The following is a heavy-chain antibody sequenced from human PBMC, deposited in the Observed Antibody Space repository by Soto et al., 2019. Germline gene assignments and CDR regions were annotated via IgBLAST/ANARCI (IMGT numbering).Heavy chain of an antibody. V-gene: IGHV1-2*02. J-gene: IGHJ6*02. CDR2: INPNSGGT. CDR1: GYTFTGYY. D-gene: IGHD6-13*01. CDR3: ARPTYSSSWYGYYGMDV. Sequence: VASVKVSCKASGYTFTGYYMHWVRQAPGQGLEWMGWINPNSGGTNYAQKFQGRVTMTRDTSISTAYMELSRLRSEDTAVYYCARPTYSSSWYGYYGMDVWGQGTTVTVSS.